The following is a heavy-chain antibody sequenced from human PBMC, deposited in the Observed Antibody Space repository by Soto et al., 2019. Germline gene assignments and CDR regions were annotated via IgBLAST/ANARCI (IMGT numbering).Heavy chain of an antibody. J-gene: IGHJ4*02. D-gene: IGHD3-22*01. Sequence: PSETLSLTCTVSGGSISSGGYYWSWIRQHPGKGLEWIGYIYYSGSTYYNPSLKSRVTISVDTSKNQFSLKLSSVTAADTAVYYCARASDSSGYYTYFDYWGQGTLVTSPQ. V-gene: IGHV4-31*03. CDR2: IYYSGST. CDR3: ARASDSSGYYTYFDY. CDR1: GGSISSGGYY.